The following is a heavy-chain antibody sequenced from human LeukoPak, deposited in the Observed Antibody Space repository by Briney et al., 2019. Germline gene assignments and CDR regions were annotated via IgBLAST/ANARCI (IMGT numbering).Heavy chain of an antibody. Sequence: GGSLRLSCTVSGFTFRNYWMAWVRQAPGRGLEWVSNIRGDEGDKNSVDSVKGRFTISRDNAKKSLYLQMNSLRVEDTAVYYCARDVGGALDYWGQGTLVTVSS. CDR2: IRGDEGDK. CDR1: GFTFRNYW. CDR3: ARDVGGALDY. V-gene: IGHV3-7*03. J-gene: IGHJ4*02. D-gene: IGHD4-17*01.